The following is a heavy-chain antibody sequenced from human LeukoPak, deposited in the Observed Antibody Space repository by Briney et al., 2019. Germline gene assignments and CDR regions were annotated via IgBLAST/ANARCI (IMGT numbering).Heavy chain of an antibody. Sequence: GRSLRLSCAASGFTFSSYAMHWVRQAPGKGLEWVAFTRYDGSKKYYVDSVKGRFTISRDNSKNTLYLQMNGLRAEDTAVYYCAKDRVGYCSSTSCYSAFDMWGQGTMVTVSS. CDR2: TRYDGSKK. V-gene: IGHV3-30*02. J-gene: IGHJ3*02. CDR3: AKDRVGYCSSTSCYSAFDM. D-gene: IGHD2-2*01. CDR1: GFTFSSYA.